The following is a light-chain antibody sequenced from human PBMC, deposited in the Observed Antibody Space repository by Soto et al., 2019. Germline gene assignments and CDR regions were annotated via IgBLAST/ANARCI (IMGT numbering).Light chain of an antibody. V-gene: IGKV3-20*01. CDR3: QQHGSSSYT. Sequence: EIVLTQSPGTLSLSPGERATLSCRASQSISSSYLTWYQHKPGQAPRLLIYGASSRATGIPDRFSGNGSGTDFTLTISRLEPEDFAVYYCQQHGSSSYTFGQGTQLEIK. CDR2: GAS. J-gene: IGKJ2*01. CDR1: QSISSSY.